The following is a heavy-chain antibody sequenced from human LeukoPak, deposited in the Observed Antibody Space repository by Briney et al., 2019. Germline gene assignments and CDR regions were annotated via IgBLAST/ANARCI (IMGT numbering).Heavy chain of an antibody. V-gene: IGHV3-23*01. CDR3: AKDGYSSSWYDPAAFDY. CDR1: GFTFSSYA. CDR2: FSGSGGST. Sequence: GGSLRLSCAASGFTFSSYAMSWVRQAPGKGLEWVSAFSGSGGSTYYADSVKGRFTISRDNSKNTLYLQMNSLRAEDTAVYYCAKDGYSSSWYDPAAFDYWGQGTLVTVSS. J-gene: IGHJ4*02. D-gene: IGHD6-13*01.